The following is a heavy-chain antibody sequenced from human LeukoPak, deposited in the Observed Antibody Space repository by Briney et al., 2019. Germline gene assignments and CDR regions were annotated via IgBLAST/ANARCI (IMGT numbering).Heavy chain of an antibody. D-gene: IGHD5-12*01. V-gene: IGHV1-2*02. Sequence: GASVKVSCKASGYTFTGYYMHWVRQAPGQGLEWMGWTNPNSGGTNYAQKFQGRVTMTRDTSISTAYMELSRLRSDDTAVYYCARDYSDIVATIWLDDAFDIWGQGTMVTVSS. J-gene: IGHJ3*02. CDR2: TNPNSGGT. CDR1: GYTFTGYY. CDR3: ARDYSDIVATIWLDDAFDI.